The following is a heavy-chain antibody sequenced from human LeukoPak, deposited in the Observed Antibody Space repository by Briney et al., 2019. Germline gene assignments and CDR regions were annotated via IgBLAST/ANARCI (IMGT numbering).Heavy chain of an antibody. J-gene: IGHJ2*01. V-gene: IGHV3-30*03. D-gene: IGHD3-10*01. Sequence: GGSLRLSCVASGFTFNNYGLHWVRQAPGKGLEWVAEISFDGSNEDYIDPVKGRFTVSRDNSQNTLSLQMNTLRPEDTAVYYCARGLTGSLGDWFFDLWGRGTLVTVSS. CDR2: ISFDGSNE. CDR3: ARGLTGSLGDWFFDL. CDR1: GFTFNNYG.